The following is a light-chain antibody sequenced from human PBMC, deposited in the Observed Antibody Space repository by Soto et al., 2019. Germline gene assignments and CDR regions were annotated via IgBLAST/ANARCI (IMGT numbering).Light chain of an antibody. CDR3: QQYNSDDVWT. CDR1: QSISRW. J-gene: IGKJ1*01. Sequence: DIQMTQSPSTLSASVGDRVTITCRASQSISRWLAWYQQKPGKAPKLLIYGASSLEREVTSRFGGSGAGTAFTLTISSMQPADYADSYCQQYNSDDVWTFGQGTKVDIK. CDR2: GAS. V-gene: IGKV1-5*01.